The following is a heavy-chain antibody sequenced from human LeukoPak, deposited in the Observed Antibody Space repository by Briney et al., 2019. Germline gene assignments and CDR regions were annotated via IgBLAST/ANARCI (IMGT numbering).Heavy chain of an antibody. D-gene: IGHD3-3*01. J-gene: IGHJ4*02. CDR2: IIPILGIA. CDR1: GGTFSSYT. Sequence: ASVKVSCKASGGTFSSYTISWVRQAPGQGLEWMGRIIPILGIANYAQKFQGRVTITADKSTSTAYMELSSLRSEDTAVYYCARRFWSGHNDYWGQGTLVTVSS. CDR3: ARRFWSGHNDY. V-gene: IGHV1-69*02.